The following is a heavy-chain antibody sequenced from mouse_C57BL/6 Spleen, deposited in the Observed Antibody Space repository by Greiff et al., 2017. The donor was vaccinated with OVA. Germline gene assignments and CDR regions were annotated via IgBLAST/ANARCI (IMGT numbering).Heavy chain of an antibody. V-gene: IGHV1-55*01. CDR2: IYPGSGST. D-gene: IGHD1-1*01. CDR1: GYTFTSYW. CDR3: ARSNYGSSYGFDY. J-gene: IGHJ2*01. Sequence: VKLQQPGAELVKPGASVKMSCKASGYTFTSYWITWVKQRPGQGLEWIGDIYPGSGSTNYNEKFKSKATLTVDTSSSTAYMQLSSLTSEDSAVYYCARSNYGSSYGFDYWGQGTTLTVSS.